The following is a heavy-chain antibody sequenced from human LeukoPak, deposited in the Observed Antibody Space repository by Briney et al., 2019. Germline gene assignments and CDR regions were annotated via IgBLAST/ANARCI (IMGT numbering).Heavy chain of an antibody. V-gene: IGHV3-23*01. CDR2: ISGSGGST. CDR3: ARVWTAMVTVYYYYYMDV. D-gene: IGHD5-18*01. Sequence: PGGSLRLSCAASGFTFSSYGMSWVRQAPGKGLEWVSAISGSGGSTYYADSVKGRFTISRDNSKNTLYLQMNSLRAEDTAVYYCARVWTAMVTVYYYYYMDVWGKGATVTISS. CDR1: GFTFSSYG. J-gene: IGHJ6*03.